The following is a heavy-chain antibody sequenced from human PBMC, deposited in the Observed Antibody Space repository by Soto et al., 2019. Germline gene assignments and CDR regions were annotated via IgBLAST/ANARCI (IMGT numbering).Heavy chain of an antibody. V-gene: IGHV4-59*01. CDR2: IYYSGST. Sequence: SETLSLTCTVSGGSISSYYWSWIRQPPGKGLEWIGDIYYSGSTNYNPSLKSRVTISVDTSNNQFSLQLSSVTAADTAVYYCATSPAAADPYFDYWGQGTLVTVSS. CDR1: GGSISSYY. J-gene: IGHJ4*02. D-gene: IGHD6-13*01. CDR3: ATSPAAADPYFDY.